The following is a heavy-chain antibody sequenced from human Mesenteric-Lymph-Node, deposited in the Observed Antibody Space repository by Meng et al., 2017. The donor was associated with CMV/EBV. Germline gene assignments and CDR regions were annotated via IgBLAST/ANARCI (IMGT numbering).Heavy chain of an antibody. J-gene: IGHJ4*02. Sequence: ASVKVSCKASGYTFTSYGISWVRQAPGQGLEWMGWISAYNGNTNYAQKLQGRVTMTTDTSTSTAYMELSRLRSDDTAVYYCARGYCSSNNCPIGNYWGQGTLVTVSS. V-gene: IGHV1-18*01. CDR1: GYTFTSYG. CDR3: ARGYCSSNNCPIGNY. D-gene: IGHD2-2*01. CDR2: ISAYNGNT.